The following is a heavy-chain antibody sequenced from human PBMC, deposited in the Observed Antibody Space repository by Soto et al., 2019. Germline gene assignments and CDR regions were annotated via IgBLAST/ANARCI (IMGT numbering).Heavy chain of an antibody. D-gene: IGHD2-15*01. J-gene: IGHJ4*02. CDR1: GGSISSYY. Sequence: SETVSLTCTVSGGSISSYYWSWIRQPPGKGLEWIGYIYYSGSTNYNPSLKSRVTISVDTSKNQFSLKLSSVTAADTAVYYCARGDCSGGSCYSYDYWGQGTLDIGSS. V-gene: IGHV4-59*13. CDR2: IYYSGST. CDR3: ARGDCSGGSCYSYDY.